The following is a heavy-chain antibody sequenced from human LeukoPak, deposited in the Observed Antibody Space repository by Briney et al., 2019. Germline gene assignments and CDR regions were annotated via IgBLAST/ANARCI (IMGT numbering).Heavy chain of an antibody. CDR2: INHSGST. Sequence: PSETLSLTCTVSGGSISSYYWSWIRQPPGKGLEWIGEINHSGSTNYNPSLKSRVTISVDTSKNQFSLKLSSVTAADTAVYYCAREWKGSFDYWGQGTLVTVSS. D-gene: IGHD1-1*01. J-gene: IGHJ4*02. CDR1: GGSISSYY. V-gene: IGHV4-34*01. CDR3: AREWKGSFDY.